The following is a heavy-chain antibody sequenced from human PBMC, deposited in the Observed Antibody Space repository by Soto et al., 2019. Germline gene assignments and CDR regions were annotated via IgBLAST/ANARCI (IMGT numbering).Heavy chain of an antibody. D-gene: IGHD3-3*01. V-gene: IGHV3-15*01. J-gene: IGHJ4*02. CDR3: ATEAGVGGY. Sequence: EVQLVESGGGLVKPGGSLRLSCAASGFTFTNAWMSWVRQAPGKGLEWIGRIKSNSAGGTTEYAAPAKGRFTISRDDSKNTLYLQMNSLKTEDTAVYYCATEAGVGGYWGQGTLVTVFS. CDR1: GFTFTNAW. CDR2: IKSNSAGGTT.